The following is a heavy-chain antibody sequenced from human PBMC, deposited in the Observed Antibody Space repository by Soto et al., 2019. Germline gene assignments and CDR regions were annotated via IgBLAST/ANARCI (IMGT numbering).Heavy chain of an antibody. D-gene: IGHD3-3*01. V-gene: IGHV4-34*01. CDR1: GGSFSGYY. CDR3: ARNGSYYDFWSGYYFGGGMDV. Sequence: KALETLSLTCAVYGGSFSGYYWSWIRQPPGKGLEWIGEINHSGSTNYNPSLKSRVTISVDTSKNQFSLKLSSVTAADTAVYYCARNGSYYDFWSGYYFGGGMDVWGQGTTVTVSS. CDR2: INHSGST. J-gene: IGHJ6*02.